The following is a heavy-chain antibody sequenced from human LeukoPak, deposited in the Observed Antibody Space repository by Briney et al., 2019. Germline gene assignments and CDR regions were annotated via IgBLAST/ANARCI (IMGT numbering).Heavy chain of an antibody. CDR2: ISWNNGRI. Sequence: PPGRSLRLSCAASGFTFDDYAMHWVRLPPGKGLEWVSGISWNNGRIGYADSVKGRFTISRDNAKNSLYLQMNSLRAEDTALYYCAKEKNGDPSVDVWGQGTTVTVSS. D-gene: IGHD4-17*01. CDR1: GFTFDDYA. V-gene: IGHV3-9*01. J-gene: IGHJ6*02. CDR3: AKEKNGDPSVDV.